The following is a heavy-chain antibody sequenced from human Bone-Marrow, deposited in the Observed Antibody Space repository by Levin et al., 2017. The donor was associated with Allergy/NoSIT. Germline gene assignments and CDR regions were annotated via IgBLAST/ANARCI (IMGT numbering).Heavy chain of an antibody. Sequence: GESLKISCKASRDVFTTYYIHWVRQAPGQGLEWMGLINPNGGGTRYAQNFQGRVTMTLDTSTSTVDMELSRLRLEDTAVYYCATPDPRGSQVPRGDDGLDIWGQGTMVTVSS. V-gene: IGHV1-46*01. CDR3: ATPDPRGSQVPRGDDGLDI. J-gene: IGHJ3*02. CDR1: RDVFTTYY. CDR2: INPNGGGT. D-gene: IGHD3-16*01.